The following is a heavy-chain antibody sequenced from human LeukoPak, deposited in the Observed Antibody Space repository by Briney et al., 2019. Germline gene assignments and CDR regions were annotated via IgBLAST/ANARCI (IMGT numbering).Heavy chain of an antibody. Sequence: PSETLSLTCTVSGGSISSSSYHWGWIRQPPGKGLEWIGYIYYSGSTNYNPSLKSRVTISVDTSKNQFSLKLSSVTAADTAVYYCARRYYDSSGYYYFDYWGQGTLVTVSS. J-gene: IGHJ4*02. CDR1: GGSISSSSYH. D-gene: IGHD3-22*01. CDR2: IYYSGST. CDR3: ARRYYDSSGYYYFDY. V-gene: IGHV4-61*05.